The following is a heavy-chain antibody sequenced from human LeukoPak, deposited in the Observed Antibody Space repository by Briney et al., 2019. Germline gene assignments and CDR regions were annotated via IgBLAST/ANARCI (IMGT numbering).Heavy chain of an antibody. CDR2: INSDGSST. J-gene: IGHJ4*02. V-gene: IGHV3-74*01. D-gene: IGHD6-6*01. CDR3: ARDWEYSSSWAQGYFDY. CDR1: GFTFSSYW. Sequence: PGGSLRLSCAASGFTFSSYWMHWVRHAPGKGLVWVSRINSDGSSTSYADSVKGRFTISRDNAKNTLYLQMNSLRAEDTAVYYCARDWEYSSSWAQGYFDYWGQGTLVTVSS.